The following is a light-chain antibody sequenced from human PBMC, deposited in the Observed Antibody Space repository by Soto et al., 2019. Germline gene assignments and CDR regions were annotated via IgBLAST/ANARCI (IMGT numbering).Light chain of an antibody. CDR2: WAS. Sequence: DIGRTQSLASMAVSLAERASISCKSSQTFLYSPSNINYLAWFQQKPGQPPKLLIFWASTRESGVPDRFSGSGSGTDFTLAISSLQPEDVAIYYCQQSCSTPWTFGEGTKVDVK. CDR3: QQSCSTPWT. J-gene: IGKJ1*01. CDR1: QTFLYSPSNINY. V-gene: IGKV4-1*01.